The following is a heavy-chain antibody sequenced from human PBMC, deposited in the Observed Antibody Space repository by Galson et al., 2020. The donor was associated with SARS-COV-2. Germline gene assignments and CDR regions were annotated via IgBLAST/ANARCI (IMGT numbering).Heavy chain of an antibody. J-gene: IGHJ1*01. CDR2: ISGYNGRT. V-gene: IGHV1-18*01. CDR1: GYSFTSYG. Sequence: ASVKVSCKAFGYSFTSYGIGWVRQAPRQGLEWMGWISGYNGRTYTAQKFQDRVTLTIDTSTTTAYMEVRSLRSDDTAVYYCAKDSDTWTSAYLQSWGQGTLVTVSS. D-gene: IGHD1-1*01. CDR3: AKDSDTWTSAYLQS.